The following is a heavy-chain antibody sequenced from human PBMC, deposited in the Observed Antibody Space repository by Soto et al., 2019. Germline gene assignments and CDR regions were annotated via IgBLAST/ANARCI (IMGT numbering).Heavy chain of an antibody. CDR2: ISGSGGST. CDR3: PRYGGSILHGMDV. CDR1: GFTFSSYA. Sequence: PGGSLRLSCAASGFTFSSYAMSWVRQAPGKGLEWVSAISGSGGSTYYADSVKGRFTISRDNSKNTLYLQMNSLRAEDTAVYYCPRYGGSILHGMDVWGQGTTVTVSS. J-gene: IGHJ6*02. V-gene: IGHV3-23*01. D-gene: IGHD3-9*01.